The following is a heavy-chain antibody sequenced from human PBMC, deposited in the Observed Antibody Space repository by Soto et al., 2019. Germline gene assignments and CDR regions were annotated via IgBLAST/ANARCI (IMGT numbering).Heavy chain of an antibody. CDR1: GGTFSSYA. J-gene: IGHJ6*02. CDR3: ASPTMYYYGSGSYSPYYYYGMDV. Sequence: QVQLVQSGAEVKKPGSSVKVSCKASGGTFSSYAISWVRQAPGQGLEWMGGMIPIFGTANYAQKFQGRVTITADESPSTAYMELSSLRSEDTAVYYCASPTMYYYGSGSYSPYYYYGMDVWGQGTTVTVSS. D-gene: IGHD3-10*01. V-gene: IGHV1-69*01. CDR2: MIPIFGTA.